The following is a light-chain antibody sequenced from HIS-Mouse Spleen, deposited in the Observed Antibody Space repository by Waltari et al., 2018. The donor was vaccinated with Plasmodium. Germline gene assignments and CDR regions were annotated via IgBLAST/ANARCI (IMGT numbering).Light chain of an antibody. CDR2: EDS. CDR3: YSTDSSGNHRV. Sequence: SYELTQPPSVSVSPGQTARITCSGDALPKKYAYWYQQKSGQAPVLVIYEDSNRPSGIPESCAGASSGTMATLTISGAQVEDEADYYCYSTDSSGNHRVFGGGTKLTVL. V-gene: IGLV3-10*01. J-gene: IGLJ3*02. CDR1: ALPKKY.